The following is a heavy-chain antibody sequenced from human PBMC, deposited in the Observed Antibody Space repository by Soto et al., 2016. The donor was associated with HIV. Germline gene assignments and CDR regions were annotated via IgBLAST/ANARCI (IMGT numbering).Heavy chain of an antibody. Sequence: VQVQESGPGLVKPSETLSLICTVSGGSISSSRYYWGWIRQPPGKGLEWIANIYFTGSTYYNPSLKSRVAISVDTSKNQFSLKLTSVTAADTAVYFCARLALGYCSGGSCPLWAFDIWGQGTMVTVSS. V-gene: IGHV4-39*01. CDR1: GGSISSSRYY. D-gene: IGHD2-15*01. CDR3: ARLALGYCSGGSCPLWAFDI. J-gene: IGHJ3*02. CDR2: IYFTGST.